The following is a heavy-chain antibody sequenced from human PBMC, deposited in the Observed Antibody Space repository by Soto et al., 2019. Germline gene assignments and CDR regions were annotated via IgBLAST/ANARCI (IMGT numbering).Heavy chain of an antibody. Sequence: SETLSLTCTVSGGSISSYYWSWIRQPPGKGPEWIGYIYYSGSTNYNPSLKSRVTISVDTSKNQLSLKLSSVTAADTAVYYCSSRSSITGTRWFDPWGKGTLVTVDS. V-gene: IGHV4-59*01. J-gene: IGHJ5*02. CDR2: IYYSGST. D-gene: IGHD1-7*01. CDR1: GGSISSYY. CDR3: SSRSSITGTRWFDP.